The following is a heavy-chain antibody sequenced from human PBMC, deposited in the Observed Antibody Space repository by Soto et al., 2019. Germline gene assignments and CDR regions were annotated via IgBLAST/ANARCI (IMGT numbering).Heavy chain of an antibody. CDR2: ISAYNGNT. D-gene: IGHD3-22*01. V-gene: IGHV1-18*01. CDR3: AIVDSSGYYYLDY. Sequence: ASVKVSCKASGYTFTSYGISWVRQAPGQGLEWMGWISAYNGNTNYAQKLQGRVTMTTDTSTSTAYVELRSLRSDDTAVYYCAIVDSSGYYYLDYWGQGTLVTVYS. CDR1: GYTFTSYG. J-gene: IGHJ4*02.